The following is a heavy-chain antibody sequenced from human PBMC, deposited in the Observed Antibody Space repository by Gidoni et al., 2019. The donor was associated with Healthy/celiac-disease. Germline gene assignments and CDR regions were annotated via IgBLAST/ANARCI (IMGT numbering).Heavy chain of an antibody. V-gene: IGHV3-30*02. D-gene: IGHD3-10*01. J-gene: IGHJ3*02. CDR1: GFPFSSYG. Sequence: QVPLVESGGGVVQPGGSLRLSCAASGFPFSSYGMHWVRQAPGKGLGWVAFIRYDGSNKYYADYGKGRFTIARDNSKNTLYLQMNSLRAEDTAVYYCAKDPTMVRGMPGIWGQGTMVTVSS. CDR2: IRYDGSNK. CDR3: AKDPTMVRGMPGI.